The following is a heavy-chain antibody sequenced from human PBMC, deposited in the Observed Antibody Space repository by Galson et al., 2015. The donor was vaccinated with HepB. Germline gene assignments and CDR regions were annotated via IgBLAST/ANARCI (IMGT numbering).Heavy chain of an antibody. J-gene: IGHJ4*02. CDR2: ISGGGSST. Sequence: SLRLSCAASTFIFSTYSMNWVRQAPGKGLECISVISGGGSSTYYADSVKGRFTISRDNSKNTVSLQMNSLRAEDTAVYYCAKDGRGGHIYGDWGQGTLVTVSS. V-gene: IGHV3-23*01. CDR1: TFIFSTYS. CDR3: AKDGRGGHIYGD. D-gene: IGHD5-18*01.